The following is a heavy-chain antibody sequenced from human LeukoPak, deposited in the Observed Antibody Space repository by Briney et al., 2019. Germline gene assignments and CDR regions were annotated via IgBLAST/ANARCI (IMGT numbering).Heavy chain of an antibody. J-gene: IGHJ4*02. D-gene: IGHD6-13*01. Sequence: PGGSLRLSCEASGFTFSISWMTWVRQAPGKGLEWVAHIKPDGSDKYYVDSVKGRFTIARDNAKNSLFLHMNGLRAEDTAVYYCARGGSWYVDYWGQGTLVTVSS. CDR2: IKPDGSDK. CDR1: GFTFSISW. CDR3: ARGGSWYVDY. V-gene: IGHV3-7*02.